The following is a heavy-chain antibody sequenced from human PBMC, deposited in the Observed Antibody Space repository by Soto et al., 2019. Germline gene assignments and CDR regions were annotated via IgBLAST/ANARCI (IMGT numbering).Heavy chain of an antibody. D-gene: IGHD3-22*01. V-gene: IGHV3-30*03. CDR2: ISYDGSNK. CDR3: VRLAVITMIEGNAFDI. Sequence: QVQLVESGGGVVQPGRSLRLSCAASGFTFSSYGMHWVRQAPGKGLEWVAVISYDGSNKYYADSVKGRFTISRDNSKNTLYLQMNSLRAEDTAVYYCVRLAVITMIEGNAFDIWGQGTMVTVSS. CDR1: GFTFSSYG. J-gene: IGHJ3*02.